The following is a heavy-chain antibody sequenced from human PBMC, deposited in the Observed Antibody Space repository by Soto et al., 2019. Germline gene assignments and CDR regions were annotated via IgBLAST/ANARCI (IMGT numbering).Heavy chain of an antibody. V-gene: IGHV3-30-3*01. J-gene: IGHJ6*02. D-gene: IGHD6-19*01. CDR3: VRGSYGMDV. Sequence: QVQLVESGGGVVQPGRSLRLSCAASGFTFSSYAMHWVRQAPGKGLEWVAVISYDGSNKYYADSVKGRFTISRDNSKNTLYLQMNSLRAEDTAVYYCVRGSYGMDVWGQGTTVTVSS. CDR1: GFTFSSYA. CDR2: ISYDGSNK.